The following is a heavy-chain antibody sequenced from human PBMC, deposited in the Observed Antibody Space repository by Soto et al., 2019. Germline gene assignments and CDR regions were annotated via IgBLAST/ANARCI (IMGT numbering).Heavy chain of an antibody. Sequence: EVQLVESGGGLVQPGGSLRLSCAASGFTFSSYEMNWVRQAPGKGLEWVSYISSSGSTIYCADSVKGRFTISRDNAKNSLYLQMNSLRAEDTAVYYCARGGDIVVVVSATPSWFDPWGQGTLVTVSS. CDR1: GFTFSSYE. CDR3: ARGGDIVVVVSATPSWFDP. CDR2: ISSSGSTI. V-gene: IGHV3-48*03. J-gene: IGHJ5*02. D-gene: IGHD2-15*01.